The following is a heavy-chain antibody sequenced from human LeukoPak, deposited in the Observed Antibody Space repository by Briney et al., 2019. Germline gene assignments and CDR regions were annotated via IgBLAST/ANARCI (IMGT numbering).Heavy chain of an antibody. CDR2: IWYDGSNK. D-gene: IGHD3-16*01. J-gene: IGHJ4*02. CDR3: AREYVERYFDY. Sequence: GRSLRLSCAASGFTFSSYGMHWVRQAPGKGLEWVAVIWYDGSNKYYADSVKGRFTISRDNSKNTLYLQMNSLRAEDTAVYYCAREYVERYFDYWGQGTLVTVSS. CDR1: GFTFSSYG. V-gene: IGHV3-33*01.